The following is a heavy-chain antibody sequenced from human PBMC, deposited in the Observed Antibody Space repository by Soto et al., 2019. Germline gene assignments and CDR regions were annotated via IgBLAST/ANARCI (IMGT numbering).Heavy chain of an antibody. Sequence: QVQLVQSGGEVKKPGASVKVSRKTSGYSFTTYGISWVRQAPGQGLEWMGWISAYNGNTNYAQKLQGRVTMTTDTFTSTAYMELRSLRSDDTAVYYCAREGPAPYYYYGMDVWGQGSTVTVSS. CDR2: ISAYNGNT. V-gene: IGHV1-18*01. CDR1: GYSFTTYG. CDR3: AREGPAPYYYYGMDV. J-gene: IGHJ6*02.